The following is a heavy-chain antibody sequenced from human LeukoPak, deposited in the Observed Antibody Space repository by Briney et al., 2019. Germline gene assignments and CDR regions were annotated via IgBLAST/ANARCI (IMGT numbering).Heavy chain of an antibody. V-gene: IGHV1-18*01. D-gene: IGHD3-10*01. Sequence: GASVKVSCKASGYTFTSYGISWVRQAPGQGLEWMGWISAYNGNTNYAQKLQGRVTMTTDTSTSTAYMELRSLRSDDTAVYYCARVTENYGSGRRHNYYYYYMDVWGKGTTVTVSS. CDR1: GYTFTSYG. CDR3: ARVTENYGSGRRHNYYYYYMDV. CDR2: ISAYNGNT. J-gene: IGHJ6*03.